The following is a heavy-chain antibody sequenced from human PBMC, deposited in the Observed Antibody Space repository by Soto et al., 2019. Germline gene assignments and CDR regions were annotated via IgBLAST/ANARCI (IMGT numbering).Heavy chain of an antibody. V-gene: IGHV3-11*06. Sequence: GGSQDLSGAVSEFTFGTSPMSCIRKAPGKGLEWLSYISPGSRYPAYADSVKGRFTISRDNAKRSLYLQMMSLTAEDTAIYYCVRGGGGGLFDPWGQGPMVTVSS. J-gene: IGHJ5*02. CDR2: ISPGSRYP. D-gene: IGHD2-15*01. CDR1: EFTFGTSP. CDR3: VRGGGGGLFDP.